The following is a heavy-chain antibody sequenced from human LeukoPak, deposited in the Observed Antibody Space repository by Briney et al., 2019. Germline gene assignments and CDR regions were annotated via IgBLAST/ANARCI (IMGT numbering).Heavy chain of an antibody. V-gene: IGHV1-2*02. Sequence: ASVTVSCKASGYRFTDDYIHWVRQAPGQGLEWMGGINPDTDFTNYAPKFRGRVIVTRDTSISTAYMEVRRLTCDDTAIYYCAPTSEAYTSNWSVWGQGTLVPVST. CDR3: APTSEAYTSNWSV. CDR1: GYRFTDDY. CDR2: INPDTDFT. J-gene: IGHJ4*02. D-gene: IGHD3-16*01.